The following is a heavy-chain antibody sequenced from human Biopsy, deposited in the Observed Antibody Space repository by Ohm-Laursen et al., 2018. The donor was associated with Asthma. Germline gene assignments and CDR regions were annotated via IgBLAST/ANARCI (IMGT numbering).Heavy chain of an antibody. J-gene: IGHJ4*02. V-gene: IGHV1-46*01. CDR3: ARASYDILTGYYNYFDY. Sequence: SSVKVSCKASGYTFTSYYMHWVRQAPGQGLEWMGIINPSGGSTSYAQKFQGRVTMTRDTSTGTVYMELSSLRSEDTAVYYCARASYDILTGYYNYFDYWGQGTLVTVSS. D-gene: IGHD3-9*01. CDR1: GYTFTSYY. CDR2: INPSGGST.